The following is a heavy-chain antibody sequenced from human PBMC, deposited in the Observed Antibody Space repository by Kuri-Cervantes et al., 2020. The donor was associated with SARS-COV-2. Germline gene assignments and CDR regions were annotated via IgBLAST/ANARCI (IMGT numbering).Heavy chain of an antibody. CDR3: ARDFLLAYCGGDCYPKDY. J-gene: IGHJ4*02. Sequence: ASVKVSCKASGYTFTTYAMHWVRQAPGQRLEWMGWINAGNGNTKYSQKSQGRVTITRDTSATTAYMELSSLRSEDTAVYYCARDFLLAYCGGDCYPKDYWGQGTLVTVSS. CDR2: INAGNGNT. D-gene: IGHD2-21*02. V-gene: IGHV1-3*01. CDR1: GYTFTTYA.